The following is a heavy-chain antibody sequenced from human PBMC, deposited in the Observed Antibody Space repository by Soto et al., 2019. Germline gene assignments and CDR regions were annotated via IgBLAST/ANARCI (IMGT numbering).Heavy chain of an antibody. CDR3: ARDASYYSLWSGYYPSRNGMDV. CDR1: GFTFSSFG. V-gene: IGHV3-33*01. Sequence: QVQVVESGGGVVQPGRSLRLSCAASGFTFSSFGMHWVRQAPGKGLEWVSLIWYDGSKKSYGDSVKGRFTISRDNSRNTVYLLMNSLRADDTAVHYCARDASYYSLWSGYYPSRNGMDVWGQGTTVTVSS. CDR2: IWYDGSKK. J-gene: IGHJ6*02. D-gene: IGHD3-3*01.